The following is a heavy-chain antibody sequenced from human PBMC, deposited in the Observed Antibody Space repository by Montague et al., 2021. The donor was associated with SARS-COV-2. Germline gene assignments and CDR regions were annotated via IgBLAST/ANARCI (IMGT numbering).Heavy chain of an antibody. CDR3: ARDVDPNSWDGMDV. CDR2: ISSGSGSSI. CDR1: GFSFSSYG. Sequence: SLRLSYSASGFSFSSYGMNWARQAPGKGLEWISYISSGSGSSIHXADSVRGRFTISRANAKNSLYLQMNGLRAEDTAIYYCARDVDPNSWDGMDVWGQGTTVTVSS. V-gene: IGHV3-48*03. J-gene: IGHJ6*02. D-gene: IGHD2-15*01.